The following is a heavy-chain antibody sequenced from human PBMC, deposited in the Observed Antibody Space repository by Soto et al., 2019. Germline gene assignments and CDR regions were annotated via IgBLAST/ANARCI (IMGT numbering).Heavy chain of an antibody. V-gene: IGHV3-11*03. D-gene: IGHD5-12*01. J-gene: IGHJ5*02. CDR1: GFTFSDYY. Sequence: GGSLRLSCAASGFTFSDYYMSWIRQAPGKGLEWVSYISSSSSYTNYADSVKGRFTISRDNAKNSLYLQMNSLRAEDTAVYYCARVEEMATYPDDNWFDPWGQGTLVTVSS. CDR2: ISSSSSYT. CDR3: ARVEEMATYPDDNWFDP.